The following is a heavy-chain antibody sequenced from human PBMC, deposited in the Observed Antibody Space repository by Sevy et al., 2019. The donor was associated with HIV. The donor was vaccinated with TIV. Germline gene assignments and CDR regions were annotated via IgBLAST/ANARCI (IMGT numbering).Heavy chain of an antibody. D-gene: IGHD5-12*01. CDR1: GGSISNYH. Sequence: SETLSLTCNVSGGSISNYHWNWIRQPPGKRLEWIGYIHYSGSTNYNPSLNSRLTISLDTSKNQFSLRLTSVTAADTAVYYCARAPPVRSGDDSLNWFDPWGQGILVTVSS. V-gene: IGHV4-59*01. CDR2: IHYSGST. CDR3: ARAPPVRSGDDSLNWFDP. J-gene: IGHJ5*02.